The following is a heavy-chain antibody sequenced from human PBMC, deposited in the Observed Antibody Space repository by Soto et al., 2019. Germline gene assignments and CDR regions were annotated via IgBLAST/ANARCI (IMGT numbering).Heavy chain of an antibody. Sequence: RGESLKISCKGSGYSFTSYWIGWVRQMPGKGLEWMGIIYPGDSDTRYSPSFQGQVTISADKSISTAYLQWSSLKASDTAMYYCATVGYCSSTSCDKDDYYYYYMDVWGKGTTVTVSS. V-gene: IGHV5-51*01. D-gene: IGHD2-2*02. CDR3: ATVGYCSSTSCDKDDYYYYYMDV. CDR2: IYPGDSDT. CDR1: GYSFTSYW. J-gene: IGHJ6*03.